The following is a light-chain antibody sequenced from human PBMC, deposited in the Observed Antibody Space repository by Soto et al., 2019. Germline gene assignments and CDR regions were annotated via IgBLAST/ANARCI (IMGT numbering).Light chain of an antibody. V-gene: IGLV1-51*01. J-gene: IGLJ2*01. CDR1: SSNIGYSH. CDR2: DND. Sequence: QSVLTQPPSVSAAPGQKVTISCSESSSNIGYSHVSWYQQLPGTAPRLLIYDNDKRPSGIPGRFSGSKSGTSATLGITGLQTGDEADYYCGTWDASLSGVVFGGGTQLTVL. CDR3: GTWDASLSGVV.